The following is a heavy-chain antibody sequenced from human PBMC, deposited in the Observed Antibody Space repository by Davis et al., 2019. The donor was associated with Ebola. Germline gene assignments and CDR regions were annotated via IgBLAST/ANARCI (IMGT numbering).Heavy chain of an antibody. Sequence: SETLSLTCTVSNYSFSSGYHWGWIRQPPGKGLEWIGTIYDSGTPDYNPSLKSRVTISGDTSKNQFSLKLTSVTAADTAVYYCARDRHDSSGYGFWGQGTLVTVSS. CDR3: ARDRHDSSGYGF. J-gene: IGHJ4*02. D-gene: IGHD3-22*01. V-gene: IGHV4-38-2*02. CDR2: IYDSGTP. CDR1: NYSFSSGYH.